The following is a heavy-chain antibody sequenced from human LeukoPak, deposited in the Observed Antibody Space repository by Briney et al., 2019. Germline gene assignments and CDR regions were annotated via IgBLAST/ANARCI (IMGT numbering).Heavy chain of an antibody. J-gene: IGHJ4*02. CDR3: AKCTECCSSTSCYTEGFDY. Sequence: PPGGSLRLSCAASGFTFSSYAMSWVRQAPGKGLEWVSAISGSGGSTYYADSVKGRFTISRDNSKNTLYLQMNSLRAEDTAVYYCAKCTECCSSTSCYTEGFDYWGQGTLVTVSS. V-gene: IGHV3-23*01. CDR1: GFTFSSYA. CDR2: ISGSGGST. D-gene: IGHD2-2*02.